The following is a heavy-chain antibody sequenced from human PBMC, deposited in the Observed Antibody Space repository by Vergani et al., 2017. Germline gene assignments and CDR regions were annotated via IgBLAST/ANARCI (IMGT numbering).Heavy chain of an antibody. V-gene: IGHV3-30*18. CDR1: GFTFSSYG. J-gene: IGHJ3*02. Sequence: QVQLVESGGGVVQPGRSLRLSCAASGFTFSSYGMHWVRQAPGKGLEWVAVISYDGSNKYYADSVKGRFTISRDNSKNTLYLQMNSLRAEDTAVYYCAKERDGYKYDAFDIWGQGTMVTVSS. D-gene: IGHD5-24*01. CDR3: AKERDGYKYDAFDI. CDR2: ISYDGSNK.